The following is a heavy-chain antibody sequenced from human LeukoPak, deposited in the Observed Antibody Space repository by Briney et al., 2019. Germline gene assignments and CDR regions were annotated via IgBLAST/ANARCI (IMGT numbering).Heavy chain of an antibody. J-gene: IGHJ5*02. D-gene: IGHD2/OR15-2a*01. V-gene: IGHV1-2*02. CDR3: ARERHSKFDP. Sequence: ASVKVSCKASGYTFNDYFIHWVRQAPGRGLEWLGRVNPTTGGANFAQDFEGRVTMARDTSISTAYMELNGLTSNDTAIYYCARERHSKFDPWGQGTLVIVSS. CDR2: VNPTTGGA. CDR1: GYTFNDYF.